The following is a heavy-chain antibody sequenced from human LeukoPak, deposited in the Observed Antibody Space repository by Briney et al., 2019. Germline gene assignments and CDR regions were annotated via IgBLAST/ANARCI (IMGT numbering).Heavy chain of an antibody. Sequence: SETLSLTCDVSGDLNRCYWWGWVRQPAGKGLEWIGRIYATGSTKFNPSLKSRLTMSMDTSTNRISLNLTSVTAADTAIYFCARQGYTASYYFLDFWGQGMLVTVSS. V-gene: IGHV4-4*07. CDR3: ARQGYTASYYFLDF. J-gene: IGHJ4*02. D-gene: IGHD1-26*01. CDR2: IYATGST. CDR1: GDLNRCYW.